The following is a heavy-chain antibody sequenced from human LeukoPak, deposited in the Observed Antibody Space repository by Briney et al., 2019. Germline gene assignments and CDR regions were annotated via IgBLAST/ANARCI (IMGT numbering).Heavy chain of an antibody. CDR3: ARDQEGFDY. V-gene: IGHV3-23*03. Sequence: GGSLRLSCAASGFTFSSYAMSWVRQAPGKGLEWVSVIYSGGSTYYADSVKGRFTISRDNSKNTLYLQMNSLRAEDTAVYYCARDQEGFDYWGQGTLVTVSS. CDR2: IYSGGST. CDR1: GFTFSSYA. J-gene: IGHJ4*02.